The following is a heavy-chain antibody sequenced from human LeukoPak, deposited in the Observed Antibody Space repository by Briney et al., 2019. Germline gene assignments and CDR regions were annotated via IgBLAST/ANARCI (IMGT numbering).Heavy chain of an antibody. CDR1: GFTFSSYA. Sequence: GGSLRLSCAASGFTFSSYAMSWVRQAPGKGLEWVSAISGSGGSTYYADSVRGRFTISRDNSKNTLYLQMNSLRAEDTAVCYCAKVGTWIRLSRNFDYWGQGTLVTVSS. V-gene: IGHV3-23*01. J-gene: IGHJ4*02. D-gene: IGHD5-18*01. CDR3: AKVGTWIRLSRNFDY. CDR2: ISGSGGST.